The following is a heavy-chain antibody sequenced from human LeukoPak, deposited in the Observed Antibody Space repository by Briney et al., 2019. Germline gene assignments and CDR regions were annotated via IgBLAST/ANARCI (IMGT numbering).Heavy chain of an antibody. J-gene: IGHJ4*02. Sequence: ASVKVSCKASGYTFTSYGISWVRQAPGQGLEWMGWISAYNGNTNYAQKLQGRVTTTTDTSTSTAYMELRSLRSDDTAVYYCARDSAGILTGYFDYWGQGTLVTVSS. D-gene: IGHD3-9*01. CDR2: ISAYNGNT. CDR3: ARDSAGILTGYFDY. V-gene: IGHV1-18*01. CDR1: GYTFTSYG.